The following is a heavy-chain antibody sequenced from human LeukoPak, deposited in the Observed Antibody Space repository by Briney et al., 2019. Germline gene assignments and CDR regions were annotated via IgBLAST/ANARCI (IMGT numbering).Heavy chain of an antibody. J-gene: IGHJ4*02. CDR1: AFTFSSYG. CDR3: TRVIVVVPAAIGEIDY. Sequence: GGTLRLSCAASAFTFSSYGMSWVRQAPGKGLEWVGFIRSKAYGGTTEYAASVKGRFTISRDDSKSIAYLQMNSLKTEDTAVYYCTRVIVVVPAAIGEIDYWGQGTLVTVSS. V-gene: IGHV3-49*04. CDR2: IRSKAYGGTT. D-gene: IGHD2-2*01.